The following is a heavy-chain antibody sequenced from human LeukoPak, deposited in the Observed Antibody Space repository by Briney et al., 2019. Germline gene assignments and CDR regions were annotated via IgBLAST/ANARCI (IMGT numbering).Heavy chain of an antibody. CDR3: ARRVGVALDY. CDR1: GYSISSGYY. Sequence: SETLSLXCTVSGYSISSGYYWGWIRQPPGKGLEWIGSIYHSGSTYYNPSLKSRVTISVDTSKNQFSLKLSSVTAADTAVYYCARRVGVALDYWGQGTLVTVSS. V-gene: IGHV4-38-2*02. CDR2: IYHSGST. D-gene: IGHD2-21*01. J-gene: IGHJ4*02.